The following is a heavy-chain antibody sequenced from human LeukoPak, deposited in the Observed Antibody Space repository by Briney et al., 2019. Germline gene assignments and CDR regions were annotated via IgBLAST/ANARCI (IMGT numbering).Heavy chain of an antibody. CDR2: IYYSGST. J-gene: IGHJ3*02. V-gene: IGHV4-39*01. Sequence: SETLSLTCTVSGGSISSSSYYWGWIRQPPGKGLEWIGSIYYSGSTYYNPSLKSRVTISVDTSKNQFSLKLSSVTAADTAVYYCAALIPDSDDDAFDIWGQGTMVTVSS. D-gene: IGHD2-21*01. CDR3: AALIPDSDDDAFDI. CDR1: GGSISSSSYY.